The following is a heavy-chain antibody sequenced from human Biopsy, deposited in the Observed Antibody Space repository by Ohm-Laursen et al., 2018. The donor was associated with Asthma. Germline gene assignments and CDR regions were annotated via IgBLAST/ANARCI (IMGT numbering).Heavy chain of an antibody. CDR3: ARAYGGSFFSGAFDI. V-gene: IGHV3-53*01. CDR2: IYSGGGT. D-gene: IGHD4-23*01. J-gene: IGHJ3*02. CDR1: GFTVSTNG. Sequence: SLRLSCAASGFTVSTNGISWVRQPPGKGLEWVSVIYSGGGTYYADSVQGRVTIYRDNSKNTLSLQMNSLRAEDTAVYYCARAYGGSFFSGAFDIWGQGTMVTVSS.